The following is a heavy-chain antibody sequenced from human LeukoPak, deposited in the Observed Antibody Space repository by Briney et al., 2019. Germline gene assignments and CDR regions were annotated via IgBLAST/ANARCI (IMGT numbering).Heavy chain of an antibody. CDR3: ARYCSSTSCYNDYYYYGMDV. Sequence: GGSLRLSCAASGFTFSSYSMNWVRQAPGKGLEWVSYISSSGSTIYYADSVKGRFTISRDNAKNSLYLQMNSLRAEDTAVYYCARYCSSTSCYNDYYYYGMDVWGQGTTVTVSS. CDR1: GFTFSSYS. J-gene: IGHJ6*02. CDR2: ISSSGSTI. D-gene: IGHD2-2*02. V-gene: IGHV3-48*04.